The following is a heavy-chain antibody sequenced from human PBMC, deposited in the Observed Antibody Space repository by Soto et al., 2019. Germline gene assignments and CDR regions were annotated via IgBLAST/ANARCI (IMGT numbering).Heavy chain of an antibody. CDR2: INGGNGDT. CDR1: GYTFTGYA. Sequence: ASVKVSCKASGYTFTGYAIHWVRQAPGQRHEWMGWINGGNGDTKYSQKFQGRVTITRDTSASTAYMELTSLGSEDTAVYHCARGYCSSTSCQYYFDFWGQGTLVTVLL. CDR3: ARGYCSSTSCQYYFDF. D-gene: IGHD2-2*01. V-gene: IGHV1-3*01. J-gene: IGHJ4*02.